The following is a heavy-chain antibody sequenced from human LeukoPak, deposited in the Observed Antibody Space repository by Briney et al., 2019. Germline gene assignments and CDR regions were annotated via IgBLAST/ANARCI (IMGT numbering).Heavy chain of an antibody. CDR3: AKDSPFDY. CDR1: GFTFSSYG. V-gene: IGHV3-30*18. Sequence: GGSLRLSCAASGFTFSSYGMHWVRQAPGKGLEWVAVISYDGSNKYYADSVKGRFTISRDNSKNTVYLQMNSLRAEDTAVYYCAKDSPFDYWGQGTLVTVSS. J-gene: IGHJ4*02. CDR2: ISYDGSNK.